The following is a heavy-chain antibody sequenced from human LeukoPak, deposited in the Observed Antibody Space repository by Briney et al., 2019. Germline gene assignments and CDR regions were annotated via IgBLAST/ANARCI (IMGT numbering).Heavy chain of an antibody. CDR3: AREGGNGSSDY. CDR1: RYTFTGFY. Sequence: ASVKVSCKASRYTFTGFYLDWVRQAPGQGLEWMGWINPDSGGTKYAQKFQGRVTMTRDTSISTAYMELSRLRSDDTAVYYCAREGGNGSSDYWGQGTLVTVSS. D-gene: IGHD1-26*01. V-gene: IGHV1-2*02. J-gene: IGHJ4*02. CDR2: INPDSGGT.